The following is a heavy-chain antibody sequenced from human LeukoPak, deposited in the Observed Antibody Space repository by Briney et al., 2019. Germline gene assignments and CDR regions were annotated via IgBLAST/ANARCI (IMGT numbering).Heavy chain of an antibody. CDR2: IRGGGAVT. CDR1: GFTFGNYA. J-gene: IGHJ1*01. D-gene: IGHD3-3*01. CDR3: AKDKTIFRS. Sequence: PGGSLRLSCAASGFTFGNYAMNWVRQAPGKGLEWLSYIRGGGAVTRYSDSVKGRFTISRDNSKNTLYLQMNSLGAEDTAVYYCAKDKTIFRSRGQGTLVTVSS. V-gene: IGHV3-23*01.